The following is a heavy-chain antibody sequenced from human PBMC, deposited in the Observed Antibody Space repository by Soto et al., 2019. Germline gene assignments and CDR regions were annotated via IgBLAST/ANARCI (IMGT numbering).Heavy chain of an antibody. J-gene: IGHJ4*02. CDR3: ASLIGVDVLRDY. Sequence: QVQLVQSGAEVRKPGASVKVSCKASGYSFTDYFVHWVRQAPGQGPEWMGIINPDGGTTGYAQKFQGRVTLNSDTSTNRVYMEPRSLTSDDTAVYYCASLIGVDVLRDYWGQGTRVTVSS. D-gene: IGHD2-21*01. V-gene: IGHV1-46*01. CDR2: INPDGGTT. CDR1: GYSFTDYF.